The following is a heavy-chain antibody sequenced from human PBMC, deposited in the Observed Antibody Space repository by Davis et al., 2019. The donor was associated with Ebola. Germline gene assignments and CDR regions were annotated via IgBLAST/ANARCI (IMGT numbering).Heavy chain of an antibody. CDR1: GFTFSSYT. V-gene: IGHV3-23*01. CDR2: ISSYGGAST. J-gene: IGHJ3*02. D-gene: IGHD3-16*01. Sequence: GESLKISCAASGFTFSSYTMSWVRQAPGKGLEWVSTISSYGGASTYYAGSVKGRFTISRDNSKNTLYLQMNSLRAEDTAVYYCPKPALGGDAFDIWGQGTAVTVSS. CDR3: PKPALGGDAFDI.